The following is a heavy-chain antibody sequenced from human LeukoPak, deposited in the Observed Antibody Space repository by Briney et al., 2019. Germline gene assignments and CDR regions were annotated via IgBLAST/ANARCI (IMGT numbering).Heavy chain of an antibody. J-gene: IGHJ4*02. CDR1: GYTFTSYY. CDR3: ARSGEFTYYDYVWGSYRPYYFDY. D-gene: IGHD3-16*02. CDR2: INPSGGST. V-gene: IGHV1-46*01. Sequence: ASVKVSCKASGYTFTSYYMHWVRQAPGQGLEWMGIINPSGGSTNYAQKFQGRVTMTRKISNSTVYMELSSLRSDDMAVDYCARSGEFTYYDYVWGSYRPYYFDYWGEGTLVSVSS.